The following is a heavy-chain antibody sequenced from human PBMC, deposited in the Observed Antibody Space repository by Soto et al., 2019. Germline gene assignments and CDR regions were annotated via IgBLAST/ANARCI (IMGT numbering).Heavy chain of an antibody. D-gene: IGHD2-15*01. CDR2: IIPIFGTA. CDR1: VGTFSSYA. CDR3: ASRFGVVVAATYGMDV. V-gene: IGHV1-69*12. Sequence: QVQLVQSGAEVKKPGSSVKVSCKASVGTFSSYAISWVRQAPGQGLEWMGGIIPIFGTANYAQKFQGRVTITADESTSTAYMELSSLRSEDTAVYYCASRFGVVVAATYGMDVWGQGTTVTVSS. J-gene: IGHJ6*02.